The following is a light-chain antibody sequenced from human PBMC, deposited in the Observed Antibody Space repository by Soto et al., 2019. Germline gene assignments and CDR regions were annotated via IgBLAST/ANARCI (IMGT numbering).Light chain of an antibody. V-gene: IGKV3-15*01. CDR2: GAS. J-gene: IGKJ1*01. CDR3: HQYDNWPRT. CDR1: QSVSSSY. Sequence: EIVLTQSPGTLSLYTGERATLSCRASQSVSSSYLAWYQQKPGQAPRLLIYGASSRATGIPARFSGSGSGTEFILTISSLQSEDFAVYYCHQYDNWPRTFGQGTKVDIK.